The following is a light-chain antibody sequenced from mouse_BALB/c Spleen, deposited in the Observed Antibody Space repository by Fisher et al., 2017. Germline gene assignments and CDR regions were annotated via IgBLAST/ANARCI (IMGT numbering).Light chain of an antibody. V-gene: IGKV4-86*01. J-gene: IGKJ1*01. CDR1: SSVSY. CDR2: GTS. Sequence: DIVMTQTPAITAASLGQKVTITCSASSSVSYMHWYQQKSGTSPKPWIYGTSNLASGVPVRFSGSGSGTSYSLTISSVEAEDAADYYCHQWSSYPTFGGGTKLEIK. CDR3: HQWSSYPT.